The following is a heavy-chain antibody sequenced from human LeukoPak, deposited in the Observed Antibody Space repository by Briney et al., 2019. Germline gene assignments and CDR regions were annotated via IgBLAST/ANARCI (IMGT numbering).Heavy chain of an antibody. V-gene: IGHV4-30-2*01. CDR1: GGSLRRGGYS. J-gene: IGHJ3*02. CDR2: IYHSGST. Sequence: SETLSLTCAVSGGSLRRGGYSWSWVRQPPGKGLEWIGYIYHSGSTYYNPSLKSRVTISVDRSKNQFSLKLSSVTAADTAVYYCARLGSGNAFDIWGQGTTVTVSS. D-gene: IGHD3-10*01. CDR3: ARLGSGNAFDI.